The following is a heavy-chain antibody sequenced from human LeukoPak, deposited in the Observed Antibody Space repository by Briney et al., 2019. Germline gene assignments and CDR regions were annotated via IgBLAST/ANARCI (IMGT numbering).Heavy chain of an antibody. V-gene: IGHV4-4*02. CDR2: IYYSGNT. Sequence: ASETLSLTCAVSGGSISSSNWWSWVRQPPGKGLEWIGYIYYSGNTNYNPSLKSRVTISVDTSKNQFSLKLSSVTAADTAVYYCARHLGYCSSTGCNSWFDPWGQGTLVTVSS. J-gene: IGHJ5*02. CDR1: GGSISSSNW. CDR3: ARHLGYCSSTGCNSWFDP. D-gene: IGHD2-2*03.